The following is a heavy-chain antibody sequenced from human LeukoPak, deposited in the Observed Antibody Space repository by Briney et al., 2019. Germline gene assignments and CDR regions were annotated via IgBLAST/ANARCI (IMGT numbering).Heavy chain of an antibody. D-gene: IGHD1-26*01. CDR2: ISSSSSYI. J-gene: IGHJ4*02. CDR3: ARVAGATLDY. Sequence: GGSLRLSCAASGFTFSSYSMNWVRQAPGKGLEWVSSISSSSSYIYYADSVKGRFTIPRDNAKNSLYLQMNSLRAEDTAVYYCARVAGATLDYWGQGTLDTVSS. CDR1: GFTFSSYS. V-gene: IGHV3-21*01.